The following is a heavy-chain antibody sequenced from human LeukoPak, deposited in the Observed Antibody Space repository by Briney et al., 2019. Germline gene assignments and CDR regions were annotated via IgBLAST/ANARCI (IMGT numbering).Heavy chain of an antibody. V-gene: IGHV3-21*06. CDR2: ISSGGRYI. Sequence: GGSLRLSCAASGFSFSNYEMNWVRQTPGKGLEWVSSISSGGRYIFYADSVKGRFTIPRDNVKYSLDLQMNSLRAEDTAVYYCAKSAYGAGWFDYWGQGTLVTVSS. D-gene: IGHD4-17*01. CDR3: AKSAYGAGWFDY. J-gene: IGHJ4*02. CDR1: GFSFSNYE.